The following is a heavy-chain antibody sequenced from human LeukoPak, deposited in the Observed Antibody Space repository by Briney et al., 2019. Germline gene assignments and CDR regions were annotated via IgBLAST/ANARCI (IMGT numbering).Heavy chain of an antibody. CDR2: IYHSGST. CDR3: ARDPGMSGYFDL. Sequence: PSQTLSLTCNVSGGSISSGGYSWSWIRQPPGKGLEWIGYIYHSGSTYYNPSLKSRVTISVDRSKNQFSLKLSSVTAADTAVYYCARDPGMSGYFDLWGRGTLVTVSS. V-gene: IGHV4-30-2*01. CDR1: GGSISSGGYS. D-gene: IGHD3-10*01. J-gene: IGHJ2*01.